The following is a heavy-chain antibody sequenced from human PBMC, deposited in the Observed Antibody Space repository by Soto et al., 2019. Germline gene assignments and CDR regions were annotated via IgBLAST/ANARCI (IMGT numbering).Heavy chain of an antibody. V-gene: IGHV3-23*04. CDR1: GFTFSTYA. D-gene: IGHD3-3*02. J-gene: IGHJ4*02. CDR2: IYTSGVP. Sequence: VQLVESGGTLVEPGGSLRLSCAASGFTFSTYAMSWVRQSPGKGLEWVSGIYTSGVPKYADSVQGRFTISRDDSKNTLYLQMNSLRAEDTAVYYCTRDWERDSEAFFDYWGQGTLVTVSS. CDR3: TRDWERDSEAFFDY.